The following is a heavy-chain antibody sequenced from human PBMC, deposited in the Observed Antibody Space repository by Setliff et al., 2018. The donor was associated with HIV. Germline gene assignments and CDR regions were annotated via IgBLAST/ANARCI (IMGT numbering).Heavy chain of an antibody. CDR2: ISVFNGNT. CDR1: GYTFSSYG. Sequence: GASVKVSCKASGYTFSSYGISWVRQAPGQGLEWVGWISVFNGNTDYAEKFEGRVTMTTDTSTNTAYMELRSLRSDDTAVYYCARRGRHAAPGITYYLDYWGQGTLVTVS. V-gene: IGHV1-18*01. CDR3: ARRGRHAAPGITYYLDY. J-gene: IGHJ4*02. D-gene: IGHD6-13*01.